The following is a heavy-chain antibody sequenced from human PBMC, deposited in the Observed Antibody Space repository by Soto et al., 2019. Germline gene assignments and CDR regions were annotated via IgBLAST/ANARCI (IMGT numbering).Heavy chain of an antibody. V-gene: IGHV3-53*01. CDR1: GFTVSSNY. CDR2: IYSGGST. Sequence: GGSLRLSCAASGFTVSSNYMSWVRQAPGKGLEWVSVIYSGGSTYYADSVKGRFTISRDNSKNTLYLEMNSLRAGDTAVYYCASYVGDPEYYHGMDVWGQGTTVTVSS. D-gene: IGHD3-10*01. J-gene: IGHJ6*02. CDR3: ASYVGDPEYYHGMDV.